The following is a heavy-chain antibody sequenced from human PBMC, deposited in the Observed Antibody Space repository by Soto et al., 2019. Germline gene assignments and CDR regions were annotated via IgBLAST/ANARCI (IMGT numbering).Heavy chain of an antibody. V-gene: IGHV2-5*02. CDR1: GFSLSTSAVG. Sequence: QITLKESGPTLGKPTQTLTLTCTFSGFSLSTSAVGVGWIRQPPGKALEWLALIYWDDDKRYSPSLKSRLTITKDTSKTQVVLTMTNMDPVDTGTYYCAHSPSRYYYDTSGYPYDTFDIWGQGTMVTVSS. J-gene: IGHJ3*02. CDR2: IYWDDDK. CDR3: AHSPSRYYYDTSGYPYDTFDI. D-gene: IGHD3-22*01.